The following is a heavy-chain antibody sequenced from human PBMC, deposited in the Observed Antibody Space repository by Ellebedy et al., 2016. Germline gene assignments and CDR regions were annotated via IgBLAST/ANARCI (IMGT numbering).Heavy chain of an antibody. J-gene: IGHJ4*02. Sequence: SETLSLXCAVSGGSISSGGYSWSWIRQPPGKYLEWIGYIYHSGKTHYNPSLKNRVTLSVDRSKNQVSLKLSSVIAADTAVYYCARGSTILDGGHSGFDYWGQGTLVTVSP. CDR3: ARGSTILDGGHSGFDY. CDR1: GGSISSGGYS. V-gene: IGHV4-30-2*01. CDR2: IYHSGKT. D-gene: IGHD4-23*01.